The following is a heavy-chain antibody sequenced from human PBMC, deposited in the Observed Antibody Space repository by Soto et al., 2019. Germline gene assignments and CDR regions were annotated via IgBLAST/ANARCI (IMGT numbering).Heavy chain of an antibody. Sequence: EVQLVASGGNVLQPGGSLRLSCAASGFISSSYWMHWVREAPGKGLVWVSRINRDGSRTDYADSVKGRFAVSRDNAKNTVLLQMNRHRADDKEVYYWARRVTGYYYVDYWGQRTLVTVS. V-gene: IGHV3-74*01. D-gene: IGHD2-8*02. CDR3: ARRVTGYYYVDY. J-gene: IGHJ4*02. CDR2: INRDGSRT. CDR1: GFISSSYW.